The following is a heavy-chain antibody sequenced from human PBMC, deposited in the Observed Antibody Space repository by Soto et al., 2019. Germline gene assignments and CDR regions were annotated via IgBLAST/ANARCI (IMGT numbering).Heavy chain of an antibody. D-gene: IGHD1-7*01. J-gene: IGHJ6*02. Sequence: QVQLVESGGGVVQSGRSLRLSCAASQLTFSNYGMHWVRRAPGKGLDWVAVISHDGSKISYADSVKGRFTISRDNSKNTLYLQMNSLRAEDTAIYYCAKANNWNSGGCYYYVMDVWGQGTTVTVSS. CDR2: ISHDGSKI. CDR1: QLTFSNYG. V-gene: IGHV3-30*18. CDR3: AKANNWNSGGCYYYVMDV.